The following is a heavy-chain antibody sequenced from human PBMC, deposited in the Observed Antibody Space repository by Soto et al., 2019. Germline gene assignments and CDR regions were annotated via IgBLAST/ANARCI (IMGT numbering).Heavy chain of an antibody. J-gene: IGHJ6*02. CDR2: TYYRSKWNY. V-gene: IGHV6-1*01. D-gene: IGHD2-2*01. CDR1: GDSVSSNTAA. Sequence: LQTLSLTCAISGDSVSSNTAAWNWIRQSPSRGLEWLGRTYYRSKWNYDYALSVKSRIIVNPDTSKNQFSLQLNSVTPEDTAIYYCVRQHSTSVDYYGLDVWGQGTTVTVSS. CDR3: VRQHSTSVDYYGLDV.